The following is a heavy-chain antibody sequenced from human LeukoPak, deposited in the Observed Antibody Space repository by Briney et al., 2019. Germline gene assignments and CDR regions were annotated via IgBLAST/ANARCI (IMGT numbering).Heavy chain of an antibody. V-gene: IGHV4-61*02. CDR2: IYTSGST. D-gene: IGHD3-3*01. Sequence: SETVSLTCTVSGGSISSGSYYWSWIRQPAGKGLEWIGRIYTSGSTNYNPSLKSRVTISVDTSKNQFSLKLSSVTAADTAVYYCARGLRFLEWLFDYWGQGTLVTVSS. CDR3: ARGLRFLEWLFDY. CDR1: GGSISSGSYY. J-gene: IGHJ4*02.